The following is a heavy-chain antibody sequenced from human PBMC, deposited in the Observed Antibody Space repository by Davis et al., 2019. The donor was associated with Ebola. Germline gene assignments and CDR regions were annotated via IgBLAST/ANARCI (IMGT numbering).Heavy chain of an antibody. D-gene: IGHD4-23*01. Sequence: PGGSLRLSCAASGFTFSSYEMNWVRQAPGKGLEWVSYISSSGSTIYYADSVKGRFTISRDNAKNSLYLQMNSLRAEDTAVYYCARDDYGGNSIDYWGQGTLVTVSS. CDR3: ARDDYGGNSIDY. J-gene: IGHJ4*02. CDR1: GFTFSSYE. V-gene: IGHV3-48*03. CDR2: ISSSGSTI.